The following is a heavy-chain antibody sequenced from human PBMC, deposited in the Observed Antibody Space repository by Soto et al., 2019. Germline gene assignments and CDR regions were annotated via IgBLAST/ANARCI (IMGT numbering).Heavy chain of an antibody. CDR1: GYTFTSYD. D-gene: IGHD3-10*01. J-gene: IGHJ3*02. V-gene: IGHV1-8*01. CDR3: ARGINYDASGHDAFDI. Sequence: QVQLVQSGAEVKKPGASVKVSCKASGYTFTSYDINWVRQATGQGLEWMGWMNPNSGNTGYAQKFQGRVTMTRNTSISTDYMELSSLRSEDTAVYYCARGINYDASGHDAFDIWGQWTMVTVSS. CDR2: MNPNSGNT.